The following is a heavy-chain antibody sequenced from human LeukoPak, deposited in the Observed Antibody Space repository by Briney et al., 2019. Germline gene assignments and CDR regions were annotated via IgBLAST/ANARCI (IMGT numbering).Heavy chain of an antibody. CDR3: VYRRTSGGYFDL. V-gene: IGHV2-5*05. CDR2: IYWDDDK. D-gene: IGHD1-26*01. J-gene: IGHJ4*03. Sequence: KVSGPTLVRPTQTLTLTCTLSGFSLSSRGVNVGWIRQPPGGALEWLALIYWDDDKRYGSSLKNRVAITRDTSKTQVVLTVTNMDPVDTGTYYCVYRRTSGGYFDLWDQGTLVTVSS. CDR1: GFSLSSRGVN.